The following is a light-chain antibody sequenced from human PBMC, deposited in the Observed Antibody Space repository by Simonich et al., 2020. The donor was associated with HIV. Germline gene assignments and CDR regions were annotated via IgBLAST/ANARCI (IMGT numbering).Light chain of an antibody. Sequence: DIQMTQSPSSLSASVGDRVTITCRASQDISHSLAWYQQKPGKAPKLLLYGASRLESGVPSRFSGSGSVTDYTLTISSLQPEDFATYYCQLLNTYPFTFGPGTKVEIK. V-gene: IGKV1-NL1*01. CDR3: QLLNTYPFT. J-gene: IGKJ3*01. CDR1: QDISHS. CDR2: GAS.